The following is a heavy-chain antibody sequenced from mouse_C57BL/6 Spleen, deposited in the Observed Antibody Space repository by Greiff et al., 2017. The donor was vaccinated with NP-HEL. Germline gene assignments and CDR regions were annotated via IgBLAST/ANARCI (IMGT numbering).Heavy chain of an antibody. V-gene: IGHV1-22*01. Sequence: EVQVVESGPELVKPGASVKMSCKASGYTFTDYNMHWVKQSHGKSLEWIGYINPNNGGTSYNQKFKGKATLTVNKSSSTAYMELRSLTSEDSAVYYCARHGNYGYYYAMDYWGQGTSVTVSS. CDR1: GYTFTDYN. J-gene: IGHJ4*01. D-gene: IGHD2-1*01. CDR2: INPNNGGT. CDR3: ARHGNYGYYYAMDY.